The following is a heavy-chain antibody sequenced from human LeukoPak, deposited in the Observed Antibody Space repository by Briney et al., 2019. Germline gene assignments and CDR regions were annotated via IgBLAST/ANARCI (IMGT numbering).Heavy chain of an antibody. CDR2: IYYSGST. CDR1: SSYY. Sequence: SSYYVSWVRQAPGKGLEWIGSIYYSGSTYYNPSLMSRVTISVDTSKNQFSLKLSSVTAADTAVYYCVREGGTIFGVVIKRKGYFDYWGQGTLVTVSS. V-gene: IGHV4-39*07. CDR3: VREGGTIFGVVIKRKGYFDY. J-gene: IGHJ4*02. D-gene: IGHD3-3*01.